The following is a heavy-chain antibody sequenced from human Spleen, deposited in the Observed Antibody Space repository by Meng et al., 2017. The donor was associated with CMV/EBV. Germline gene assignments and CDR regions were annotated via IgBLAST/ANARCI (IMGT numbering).Heavy chain of an antibody. Sequence: GESLKISCAASGFTFTSYAMTWIRQAPGKGLEWVSYITSSGTTRYYADSVKGRFTISRDNAKNSLYLQMNSLRAEDTAVYYCARGDIGVVPAAQPFDYWGQGTLVTVSS. CDR2: ITSSGTTR. D-gene: IGHD2-2*01. CDR1: GFTFTSYA. J-gene: IGHJ4*02. V-gene: IGHV3-11*01. CDR3: ARGDIGVVPAAQPFDY.